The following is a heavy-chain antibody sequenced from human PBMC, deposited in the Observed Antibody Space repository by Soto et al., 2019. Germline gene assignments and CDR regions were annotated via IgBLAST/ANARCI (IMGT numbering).Heavy chain of an antibody. J-gene: IGHJ4*02. CDR2: IVPLFGTP. CDR3: ARGVYYDSRGYYFFF. V-gene: IGHV1-69*13. CDR1: GGTFSRYA. D-gene: IGHD3-22*01. Sequence: SVKVSCKASGGTFSRYALSWVRQAPGQGPEWMGGIVPLFGTPNYAQKFQGRVTITADESTSTAYMELSSLTSEDTTVYYCARGVYYDSRGYYFFFWGQGTLVTVSS.